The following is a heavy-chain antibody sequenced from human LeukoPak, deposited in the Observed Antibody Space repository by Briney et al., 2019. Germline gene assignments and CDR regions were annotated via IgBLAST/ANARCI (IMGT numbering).Heavy chain of an antibody. J-gene: IGHJ4*02. CDR1: GFTFSSYG. CDR3: AKDYDFWSGYSSTPFDY. Sequence: GGSLRLSCAASGFTFSSYGMHWVRQAPGKGLEWVAVISYDGSNKYYADSVKGQFTISRDNSKNTLYLQMNSLRAEDTAVYYCAKDYDFWSGYSSTPFDYWGQGTLVTVSS. V-gene: IGHV3-30*18. D-gene: IGHD3-3*01. CDR2: ISYDGSNK.